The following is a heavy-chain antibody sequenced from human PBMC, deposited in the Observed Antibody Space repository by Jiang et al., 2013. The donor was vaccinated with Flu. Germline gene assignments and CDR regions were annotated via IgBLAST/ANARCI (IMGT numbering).Heavy chain of an antibody. Sequence: GPGLVKPSETLSLTCTVSGDSVSSSGFFWGWIRQPPGKGLQWIGSIYYTGGTYYNPSLESRVTISVDRSNNQFSLKLISVSASDTAVYYCARQRGYTPRGYFDSWGQGTLVTGSS. V-gene: IGHV4-39*01. CDR2: IYYTGGT. CDR1: GDSVSSSGFF. D-gene: IGHD5-18*01. J-gene: IGHJ4*02. CDR3: ARQRGYTPRGYFDS.